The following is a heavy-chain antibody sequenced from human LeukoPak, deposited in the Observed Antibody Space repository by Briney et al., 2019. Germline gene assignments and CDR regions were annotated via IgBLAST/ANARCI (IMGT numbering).Heavy chain of an antibody. D-gene: IGHD2-8*01. Sequence: GAPVKVSCKASGGTFSSYAISWVRQAPGQGLEWMGRIIPILGIANYAQKFQGRVTITADKSTSTAYMELSSLRSEDTAVYYCARAMDYGMDVWGQGTTVTVSS. CDR3: ARAMDYGMDV. CDR1: GGTFSSYA. J-gene: IGHJ6*02. V-gene: IGHV1-69*04. CDR2: IIPILGIA.